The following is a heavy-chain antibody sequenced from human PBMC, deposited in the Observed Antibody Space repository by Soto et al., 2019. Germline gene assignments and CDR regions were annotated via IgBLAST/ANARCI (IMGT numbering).Heavy chain of an antibody. Sequence: QVQLQESGPGLVKPSQTLSLTCTVSGGSISSGGYYWNWIRQHPGKGLAWIGYIYYIGSTYYIPSLRGRVSISLATPKKHFSMQLRSVTAADTAVYYCARSVFPWGQGTLVSVSS. J-gene: IGHJ5*02. CDR1: GGSISSGGYY. V-gene: IGHV4-31*03. CDR3: ARSVFP. CDR2: IYYIGST.